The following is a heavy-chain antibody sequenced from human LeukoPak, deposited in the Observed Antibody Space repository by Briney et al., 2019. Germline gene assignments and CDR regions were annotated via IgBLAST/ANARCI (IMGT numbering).Heavy chain of an antibody. Sequence: GGSLRLSCAASGFTFSSYGMHWVRQAPGKGLEWEAVISYDGSNKYYADSVKGRFTISRDNSKNTLYLQMNSLRAEDTAVYYCAKDQGYPWGQGTLVTVSS. J-gene: IGHJ5*02. CDR2: ISYDGSNK. CDR1: GFTFSSYG. CDR3: AKDQGYP. V-gene: IGHV3-30*18.